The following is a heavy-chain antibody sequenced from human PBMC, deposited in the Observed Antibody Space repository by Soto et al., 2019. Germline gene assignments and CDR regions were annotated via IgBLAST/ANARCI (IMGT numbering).Heavy chain of an antibody. J-gene: IGHJ6*02. Sequence: SLVPSWASSGFSVSSNYMSLRREARGKGLGWGSVIYGGGSTYYADSVKGRVTISRDNSKNTLYLQMNSLRAEDTAVYYCARDGISVVPRLYYYSGMGLSGQGNTGTVS. CDR1: GFSVSSNY. V-gene: IGHV3-53*01. D-gene: IGHD2-15*01. CDR3: ARDGISVVPRLYYYSGMGL. CDR2: IYGGGST.